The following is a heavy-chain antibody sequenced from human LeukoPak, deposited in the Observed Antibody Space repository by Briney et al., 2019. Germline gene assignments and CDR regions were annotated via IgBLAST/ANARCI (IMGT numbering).Heavy chain of an antibody. V-gene: IGHV1-18*01. J-gene: IGHJ4*02. Sequence: ASVKVSCKASGYTFSSYGINWMRQAPGQGLEWMGWISAYNGNTNYAQKLQGRVTMTTDTSTNTAYMELRSLRSDDTAVYYCARGGVTFNYFDSWGQGTLVTVSS. D-gene: IGHD3-16*01. CDR2: ISAYNGNT. CDR3: ARGGVTFNYFDS. CDR1: GYTFSSYG.